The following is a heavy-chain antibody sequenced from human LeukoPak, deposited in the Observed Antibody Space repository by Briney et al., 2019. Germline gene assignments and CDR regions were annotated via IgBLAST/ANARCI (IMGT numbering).Heavy chain of an antibody. Sequence: GSLRLSCAASGFIFSDYMMDWVRQAPGKGLEWVGRIRTRINSSTTEYAASVKGRFTISRDDSKNSMYLHMNSLKTEDTAVYHCSRDGGEGGNSAFDIWGQGTMVTVSS. CDR2: IRTRINSSTT. CDR1: GFIFSDYM. CDR3: SRDGGEGGNSAFDI. D-gene: IGHD4-23*01. V-gene: IGHV3-72*01. J-gene: IGHJ3*02.